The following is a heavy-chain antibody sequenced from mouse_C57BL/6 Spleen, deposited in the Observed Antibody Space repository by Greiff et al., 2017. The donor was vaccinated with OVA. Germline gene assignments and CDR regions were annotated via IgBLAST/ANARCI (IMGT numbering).Heavy chain of an antibody. V-gene: IGHV5-17*01. D-gene: IGHD4-1*01. CDR1: GFTFSDYG. CDR2: ISSGSSTI. J-gene: IGHJ2*01. CDR3: ARRLTGTWYFDY. Sequence: EVKLQESGGGLVKPGGSLKLSCAASGFTFSDYGMHWVRQAPEKGLEWVAYISSGSSTIYYADTVKGRFTISRDNAKNTLFLQMTSLRSEDTAMYYCARRLTGTWYFDYWGQGTTLTVSS.